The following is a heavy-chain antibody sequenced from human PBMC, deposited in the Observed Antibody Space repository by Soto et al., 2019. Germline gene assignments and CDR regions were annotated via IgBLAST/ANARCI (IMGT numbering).Heavy chain of an antibody. CDR2: IFPSDSDT. CDR1: GYKFTSSW. V-gene: IGHV5-51*01. J-gene: IGHJ5*02. CDR3: ARKDKSGYFNWFDP. Sequence: GESLKISCRTSGYKFTSSWVAWVRQMPGKGLEWMGIIFPSDSDTRYSPSFQGQVTISADRSTSTVFLQWASLKASDTAVYFCARKDKSGYFNWFDPWGQGTLVTVSS. D-gene: IGHD3-22*01.